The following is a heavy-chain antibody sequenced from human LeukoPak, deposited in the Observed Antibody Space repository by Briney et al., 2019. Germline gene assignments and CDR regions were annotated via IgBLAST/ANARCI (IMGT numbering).Heavy chain of an antibody. Sequence: GGSLRLSCAASGLTFSSYWMHWVRQAPGKGLVWVSRINSDGSSTSYADSVKGRFTISRDNSKNSLYLQMNSLRTEDTALYYCARDNEAWYFDLWGRGTPVTVSS. CDR3: ARDNEAWYFDL. V-gene: IGHV3-74*01. D-gene: IGHD1-1*01. CDR2: INSDGSST. CDR1: GLTFSSYW. J-gene: IGHJ2*01.